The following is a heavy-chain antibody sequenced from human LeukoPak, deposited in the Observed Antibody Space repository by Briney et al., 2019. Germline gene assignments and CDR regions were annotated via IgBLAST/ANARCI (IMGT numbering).Heavy chain of an antibody. V-gene: IGHV3-23*01. CDR2: INSNGGST. Sequence: GGSLRLSCAASGFTFSSYAMNWVRQAPGKGLEWVSAINSNGGSTYYADSVKGRFTISRDNSKNTLHLQMNSLRPEDTAVYYCAKGGSSSWDYFDYWGQGTLVTVSS. CDR3: AKGGSSSWDYFDY. D-gene: IGHD6-13*01. J-gene: IGHJ4*02. CDR1: GFTFSSYA.